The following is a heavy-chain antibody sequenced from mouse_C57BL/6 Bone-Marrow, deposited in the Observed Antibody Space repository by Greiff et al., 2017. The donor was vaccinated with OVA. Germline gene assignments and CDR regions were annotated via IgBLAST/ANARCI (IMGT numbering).Heavy chain of an antibody. D-gene: IGHD4-1*01. J-gene: IGHJ2*01. CDR2: ISNLAYSI. CDR1: GFTFSDYG. CDR3: ARLANWSYYFDY. V-gene: IGHV5-15*01. Sequence: EVQGVESGGGLVQPGGSLKLSCAASGFTFSDYGMAWVRQAPRKGPEWVAFISNLAYSIYYADTVTGRFTIARENAKNPLYLEMSSLRSEDTAMYYCARLANWSYYFDYWGQGTTLTVSS.